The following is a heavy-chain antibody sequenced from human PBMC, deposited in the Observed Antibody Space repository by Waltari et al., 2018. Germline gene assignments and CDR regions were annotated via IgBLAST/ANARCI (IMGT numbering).Heavy chain of an antibody. D-gene: IGHD2-8*02. Sequence: QVQLQESGPGLVKPSETLSLTCAVSGYSISSGYSWGWIRQPPGKGLEWIGSIYHSGSTYYNPSIKSRVTISVDTSKNQFSRKLSSVTAADTAVYYCARLAGGVSDYWGQGTLVTVSS. CDR2: IYHSGST. CDR3: ARLAGGVSDY. V-gene: IGHV4-38-2*01. J-gene: IGHJ4*02. CDR1: GYSISSGYS.